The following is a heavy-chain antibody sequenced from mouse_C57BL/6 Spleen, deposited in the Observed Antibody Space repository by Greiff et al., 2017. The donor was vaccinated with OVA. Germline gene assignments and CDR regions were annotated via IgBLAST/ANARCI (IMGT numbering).Heavy chain of an antibody. V-gene: IGHV5-6*01. CDR3: ARHGTTVVATGAMDY. CDR1: GFTFSSYG. CDR2: ISSGGSYT. Sequence: EVQGVESGGDLVKPGGSLKLSCAASGFTFSSYGMSWVRQTPDKRLEWVATISSGGSYTYYPDSVKGRFTISRDNAKNTLYLQMSSLKSEDTAMYYCARHGTTVVATGAMDYWGQGTSVTVSS. J-gene: IGHJ4*01. D-gene: IGHD1-1*01.